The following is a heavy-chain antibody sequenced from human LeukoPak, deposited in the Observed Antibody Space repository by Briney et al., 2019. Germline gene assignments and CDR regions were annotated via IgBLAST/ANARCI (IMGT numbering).Heavy chain of an antibody. CDR1: GFTFSSYA. Sequence: GGSLRLSCAAPGFTFSSYAMSWVRQAPGKGLEWVSAISGSGGSTYYADSVKGRFTISGDNSKNTLYLQMNSLRAEDTAVYYCAKTPEQWLVLFDYWGQGTLVTVSS. CDR2: ISGSGGST. CDR3: AKTPEQWLVLFDY. D-gene: IGHD6-19*01. V-gene: IGHV3-23*01. J-gene: IGHJ4*02.